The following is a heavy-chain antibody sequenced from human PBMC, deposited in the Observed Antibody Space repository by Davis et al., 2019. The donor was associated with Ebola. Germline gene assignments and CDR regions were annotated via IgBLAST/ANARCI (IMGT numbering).Heavy chain of an antibody. J-gene: IGHJ4*02. V-gene: IGHV3-21*01. CDR1: GFIFNSYS. CDR3: ARGQLMDYGDYLDY. D-gene: IGHD4-17*01. Sequence: PGGSLRLSCAASGFIFNSYSMSWVRQAPGKGLEWVSSISSRSSYIYYAESLKGRFTISRDNAKNSLYLQMNSLRAEDTAVYYCARGQLMDYGDYLDYWGQGTLVTVSS. CDR2: ISSRSSYI.